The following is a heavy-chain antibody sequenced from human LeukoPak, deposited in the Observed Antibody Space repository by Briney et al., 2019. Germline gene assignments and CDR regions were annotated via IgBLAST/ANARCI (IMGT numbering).Heavy chain of an antibody. CDR3: ARAGPRDYGDYPYYYYMDV. J-gene: IGHJ6*03. CDR2: IYYSGST. V-gene: IGHV4-59*12. CDR1: GGSTSSYY. D-gene: IGHD4-17*01. Sequence: MPSETLSLTCAVSGGSTSSYYWSWIRQPPGKGLEWIGYIYYSGSTYYNPSLKSRVTISVDTSKNQFSLKLSSVTAADTAVYYCARAGPRDYGDYPYYYYMDVWGKGTTVTVSS.